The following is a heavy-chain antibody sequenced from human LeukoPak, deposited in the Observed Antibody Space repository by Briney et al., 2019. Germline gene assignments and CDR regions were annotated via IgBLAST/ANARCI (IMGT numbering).Heavy chain of an antibody. Sequence: SETLSLTCAVYGGSFSGYYWSWIRQPPGKGLEWIGEINHSGSTNYNPSLKSRVTISVDTSKNQFSLKLSSVTAADTAVYYCARRPRWYCSGGSCYHFDYRGQGTLVTVSS. CDR3: ARRPRWYCSGGSCYHFDY. CDR1: GGSFSGYY. D-gene: IGHD2-15*01. V-gene: IGHV4-34*01. CDR2: INHSGST. J-gene: IGHJ4*02.